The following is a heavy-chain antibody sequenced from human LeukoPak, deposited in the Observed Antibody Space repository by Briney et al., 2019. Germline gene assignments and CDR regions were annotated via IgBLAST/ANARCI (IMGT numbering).Heavy chain of an antibody. J-gene: IGHJ5*02. CDR3: ARRLTQYDCFDP. CDR2: TYYRSTWYN. CDR1: GDRVSSTGAA. Sequence: SQTLSLTCAISGDRVSSTGAAWNWIRQSPSRGLEWLGRTYYRSTWYNDYAVSVRGRITVNPDTSKNQFSLHLNSVTPEDTAVYYCARRLTQYDCFDPWGQGILVTVSS. D-gene: IGHD2-2*01. V-gene: IGHV6-1*01.